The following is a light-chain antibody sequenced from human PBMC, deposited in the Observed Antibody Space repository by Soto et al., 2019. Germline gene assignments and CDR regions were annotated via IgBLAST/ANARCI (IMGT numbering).Light chain of an antibody. Sequence: DIQMTQSPSSLSASVGDRVTITCRASQSISSYLNWYQQKPGKAPKLLIYAASSLPSGVPSRFRSSGSGTDFILTIGSLQPEDFATYFCQQSYTSPRSFGQGTEVEIK. CDR2: AAS. V-gene: IGKV1-39*01. CDR1: QSISSY. J-gene: IGKJ1*01. CDR3: QQSYTSPRS.